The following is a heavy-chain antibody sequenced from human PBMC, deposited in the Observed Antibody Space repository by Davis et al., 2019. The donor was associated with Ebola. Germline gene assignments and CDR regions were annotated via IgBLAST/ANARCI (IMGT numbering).Heavy chain of an antibody. Sequence: PSETLSLTCAVSGASMTSGGDSWNWIRQTPGKGLEWIGYIYHTGSTDYNPSLKSRVTISVDKSKKQVSLKLRSVTAADTAIYYCARSLIIDDFWNGQANYFDSWGQGALVTVSS. D-gene: IGHD3-3*01. CDR1: GASMTSGGDS. V-gene: IGHV4-30-2*01. J-gene: IGHJ4*02. CDR2: IYHTGST. CDR3: ARSLIIDDFWNGQANYFDS.